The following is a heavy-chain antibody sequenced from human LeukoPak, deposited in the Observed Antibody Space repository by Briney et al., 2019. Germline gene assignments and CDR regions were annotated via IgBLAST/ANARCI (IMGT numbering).Heavy chain of an antibody. CDR2: ISNNGGST. CDR3: VKSYSTGWYYDY. J-gene: IGHJ4*02. V-gene: IGHV3-64D*06. CDR1: GFTFKNYD. Sequence: GGSLRLFCSASGFTFKNYDMHWVRQAPGKGLEYASAISNNGGSTNYADSVKGRFTISRDNSKNTLYLQMSSLRAEDTAVYYCVKSYSTGWYYDYWGQGTLVTVSS. D-gene: IGHD6-19*01.